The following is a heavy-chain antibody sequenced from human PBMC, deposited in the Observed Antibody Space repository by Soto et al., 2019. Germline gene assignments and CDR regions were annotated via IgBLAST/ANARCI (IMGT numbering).Heavy chain of an antibody. CDR2: ISSSSSTI. Sequence: GGSLRLSCAASGFTFSSYSMNWVRQAPGKGLEWVSYISSSSSTIYYADSVKGRFTISRDNAKNSLYLQMNSLRAEDTAVYYCARDISLEWFIVGGENYYYYYYMDVWGKGTTVTVSS. CDR1: GFTFSSYS. V-gene: IGHV3-48*01. J-gene: IGHJ6*03. D-gene: IGHD3-3*01. CDR3: ARDISLEWFIVGGENYYYYYYMDV.